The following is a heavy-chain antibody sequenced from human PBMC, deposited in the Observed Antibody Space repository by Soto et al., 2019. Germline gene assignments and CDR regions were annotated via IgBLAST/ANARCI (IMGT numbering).Heavy chain of an antibody. J-gene: IGHJ5*02. D-gene: IGHD3-10*01. V-gene: IGHV4-30-4*01. Sequence: SETLSLTCTVSGGSISSGDYYWSWIRQPPGKGLERIGYIYYSGSTYYNPSLKSRVTISVDTSKNQLSLKLSPVTAADTAVYYCARNSGAWFGELLNWFDPWGQGTLVTVS. CDR2: IYYSGST. CDR3: ARNSGAWFGELLNWFDP. CDR1: GGSISSGDYY.